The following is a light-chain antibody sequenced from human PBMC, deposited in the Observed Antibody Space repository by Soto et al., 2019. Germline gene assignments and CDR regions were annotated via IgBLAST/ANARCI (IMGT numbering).Light chain of an antibody. V-gene: IGKV3-20*01. CDR2: GIF. Sequence: ETVLMQSPGTVSLSPGERATLSCTTSQTVKSDYLAWYQQKPGQAPRLLIYGIFYRAAGIPDRFSGSGSGTFFTLPISGLEPDDSAVYYCQHYDGSPRTFGQGTKLEI. CDR1: QTVKSDY. J-gene: IGKJ2*01. CDR3: QHYDGSPRT.